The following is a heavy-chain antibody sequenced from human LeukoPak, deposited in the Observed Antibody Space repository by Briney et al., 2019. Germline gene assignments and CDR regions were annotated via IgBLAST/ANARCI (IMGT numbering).Heavy chain of an antibody. CDR3: AGNYFYDSSVNAFDI. CDR1: DGTFSNYY. J-gene: IGHJ3*02. CDR2: INHSGST. V-gene: IGHV4-34*08. D-gene: IGHD3-22*01. Sequence: SETLTLTCTVSDGTFSNYYLTWIRQPPGKGLEWIGDINHSGSTNYNPALRSRLTISVDTSKNHFSLKLSSVTAADTAVYYCAGNYFYDSSVNAFDIWGQGTMVTVSS.